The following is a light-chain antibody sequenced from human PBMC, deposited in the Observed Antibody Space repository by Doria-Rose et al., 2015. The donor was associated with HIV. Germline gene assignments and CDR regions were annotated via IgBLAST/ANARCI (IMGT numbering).Light chain of an antibody. CDR1: QSFSSTY. CDR3: HQYGTSWT. V-gene: IGKV3-20*01. Sequence: TQSPGTLSLSPGERATLSCRASQSFSSTYLAWYQQKPGHAPSLLIYDGSTRATGIPDGFSDSGSGTDFTLTINRLEPEDFALYYCHQYGTSWTFGQGTKVEI. CDR2: DGS. J-gene: IGKJ1*01.